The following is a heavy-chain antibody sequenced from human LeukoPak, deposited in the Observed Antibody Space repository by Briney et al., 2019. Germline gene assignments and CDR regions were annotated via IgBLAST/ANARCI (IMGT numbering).Heavy chain of an antibody. V-gene: IGHV1-24*01. J-gene: IGHJ3*02. CDR1: GYTLTELS. D-gene: IGHD1-26*01. CDR2: FDPEDGET. CDR3: ATDQYSGSYDLAFDI. Sequence: ASVKVSCKVSGYTLTELSMHWVRQAPGKGLEWMGGFDPEDGETIYAQKFQGRVTMTEDTSTDTAYMELSSLRSEDTAVYYCATDQYSGSYDLAFDIWGQGTMVTVSS.